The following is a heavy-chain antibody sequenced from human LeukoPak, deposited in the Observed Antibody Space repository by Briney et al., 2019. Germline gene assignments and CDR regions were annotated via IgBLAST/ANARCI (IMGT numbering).Heavy chain of an antibody. CDR2: MDSGGTT. V-gene: IGHV3-23*01. CDR1: GFTFSDYA. Sequence: GGSLRLSCEASGFTFSDYAMSWVRQAPGKGPEWVSSMDSGGTTLYADYVKGRLIISRDNSKNTLYLQMNSLRAEDTAVYSCAKDWRNWARCAGDCLDNCGQGTLVTVSS. J-gene: IGHJ4*02. D-gene: IGHD3-3*01. CDR3: AKDWRNWARCAGDCLDN.